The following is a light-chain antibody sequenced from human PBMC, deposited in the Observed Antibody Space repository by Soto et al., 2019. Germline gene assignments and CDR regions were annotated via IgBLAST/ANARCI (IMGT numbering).Light chain of an antibody. Sequence: EIVMTQSPATLSISPWERATLSCRAIQSVPSNLAWYQQKPGQAPSLLISGASTRATGIPARFSGSGSGTEFTLIISSLQSEDFAVYYCPQYHHWPWTFGQGTKVDIK. CDR2: GAS. V-gene: IGKV3-15*01. CDR1: QSVPSN. J-gene: IGKJ1*01. CDR3: PQYHHWPWT.